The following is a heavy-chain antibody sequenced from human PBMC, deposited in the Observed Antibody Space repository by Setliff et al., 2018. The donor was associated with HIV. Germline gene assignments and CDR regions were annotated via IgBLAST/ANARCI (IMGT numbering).Heavy chain of an antibody. J-gene: IGHJ5*02. V-gene: IGHV4-38-2*01. CDR3: ARGVAGTWWFDP. D-gene: IGHD6-19*01. Sequence: SETLSLTCPVSGYSISSGYYWGWIRQPPGRGLEWIGAIHHSGSTNYNPSLKSRVTISVDTSKNQFSLKLSSVTAADTAVYYCARGVAGTWWFDPWGQGTLVTVSS. CDR2: IHHSGST. CDR1: GYSISSGYY.